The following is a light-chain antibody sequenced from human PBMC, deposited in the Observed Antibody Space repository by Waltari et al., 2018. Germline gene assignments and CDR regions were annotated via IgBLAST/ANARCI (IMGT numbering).Light chain of an antibody. CDR1: SSDVGGYKY. V-gene: IGLV2-8*01. CDR2: EVS. J-gene: IGLJ3*02. CDR3: SSYAGSHNLV. Sequence: QSALTQPPSASGSPRQSVTISCTGTSSDVGGYKYVSWYQQHPGKAPNLMIYEVSKRPSGVPDRFSGSKSGNTASLTVSGLQAEDEADYYCSSYAGSHNLVFGGGTKLTVL.